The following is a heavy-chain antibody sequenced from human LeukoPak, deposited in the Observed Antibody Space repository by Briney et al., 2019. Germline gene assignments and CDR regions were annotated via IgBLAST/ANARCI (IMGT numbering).Heavy chain of an antibody. CDR2: FGSTGDT. CDR3: VRGALPGDNWYFDL. CDR1: GFPFSAYD. V-gene: IGHV3-13*01. J-gene: IGHJ2*01. Sequence: GGSLRLSCETSGFPFSAYDMHWVRQAPGKGLEWVSAFGSTGDTYYPGAVRGRFTISRDYAKNSLYLQMNSLRTGDTAVYFCVRGALPGDNWYFDLWGRGTLVTVAS.